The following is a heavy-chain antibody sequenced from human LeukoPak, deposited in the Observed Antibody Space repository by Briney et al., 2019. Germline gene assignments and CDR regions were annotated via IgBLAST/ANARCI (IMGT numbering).Heavy chain of an antibody. CDR3: ARTPRSRFTFGGVIARHPFDY. D-gene: IGHD3-16*02. V-gene: IGHV4-34*01. CDR1: GGSSSGYY. Sequence: PSETLSLTCAVYGGSSSGYYWSWIRQPPGKGLEWIGEINHSGSTNYNPSLKSRVTISVDTSKNQFSLKLSSVTAADTAVYYCARTPRSRFTFGGVIARHPFDYWGQGTLVTVSS. CDR2: INHSGST. J-gene: IGHJ4*02.